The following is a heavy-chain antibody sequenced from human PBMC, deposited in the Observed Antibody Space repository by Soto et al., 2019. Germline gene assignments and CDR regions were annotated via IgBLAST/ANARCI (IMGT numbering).Heavy chain of an antibody. CDR3: ARPGYSSSWYWFDP. J-gene: IGHJ5*02. CDR2: MHYSGST. V-gene: IGHV4-39*01. Sequence: SETLSLTCAVSGDSFRSSDYYWGWIRRPPNKGLEWIGSMHYSGSTFYNRSLKSRVTISVDTSKNQFSLKLTSVTAADTAVYYCARPGYSSSWYWFDPCGQGTLVTVSS. CDR1: GDSFRSSDYY. D-gene: IGHD6-13*01.